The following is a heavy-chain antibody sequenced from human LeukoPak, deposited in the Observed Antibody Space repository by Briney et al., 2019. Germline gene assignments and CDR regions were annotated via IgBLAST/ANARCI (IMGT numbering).Heavy chain of an antibody. CDR1: GFTFSSYW. CDR3: ASSTQISKYADY. V-gene: IGHV3-74*01. CDR2: INSDGSIT. J-gene: IGHJ4*02. D-gene: IGHD2-2*01. Sequence: PGGSLRLSCAASGFTFSSYWMHWVRQAPGKGLVWVSRINSDGSITTYADSVRGRFTISTDNAKSTLYLQMNSLRAEDTAVYYCASSTQISKYADYWGQGALVTVSS.